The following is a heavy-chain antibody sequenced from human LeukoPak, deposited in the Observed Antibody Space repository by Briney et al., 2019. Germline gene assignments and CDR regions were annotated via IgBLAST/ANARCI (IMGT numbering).Heavy chain of an antibody. CDR2: IYYNGYT. CDR3: ARETGISQNFDY. J-gene: IGHJ4*02. CDR1: GDSISSGGYY. V-gene: IGHV4-31*03. Sequence: SQTLSLTCTVSGDSISSGGYYWTWIRQHPGEGLEWIGNIYYNGYTYYNPSLKSRVTISVESSKYQFSLKLSSVTAADTAVYYCARETGISQNFDYWGQGTLVTVSS.